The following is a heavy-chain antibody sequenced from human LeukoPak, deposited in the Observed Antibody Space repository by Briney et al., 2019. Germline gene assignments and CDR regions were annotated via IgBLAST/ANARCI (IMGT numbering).Heavy chain of an antibody. D-gene: IGHD3-22*01. CDR1: GYTFSGYY. CDR3: ASGSSYDSSGRGFDY. J-gene: IGHJ4*02. Sequence: AASVKVSCKASGYTFSGYYMNWVRQAPGQGLEWMGWINPNSGGTNSAVKFQGRVTMTRDTSISTAYMELSRLRFDDTAVYYCASGSSYDSSGRGFDYWGQGTLVTVSS. V-gene: IGHV1-2*02. CDR2: INPNSGGT.